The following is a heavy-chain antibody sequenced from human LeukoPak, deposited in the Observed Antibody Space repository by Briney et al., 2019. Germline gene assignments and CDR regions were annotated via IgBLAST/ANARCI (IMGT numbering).Heavy chain of an antibody. CDR2: ITGRGENI. CDR3: AKDRRLAAFDY. Sequence: GGSLRLSCTASGFIFSSYGMNWVRQAPGKGLEWVSGITGRGENIYYAGSVKGRFTISRDNSKNTLYLQMNSLRAEDTAVYYCAKDRRLAAFDYGGQGTLVTVSS. D-gene: IGHD6-25*01. CDR1: GFIFSSYG. J-gene: IGHJ4*02. V-gene: IGHV3-23*01.